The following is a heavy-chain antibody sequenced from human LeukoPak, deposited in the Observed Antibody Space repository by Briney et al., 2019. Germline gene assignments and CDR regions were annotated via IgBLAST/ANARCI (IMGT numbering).Heavy chain of an antibody. D-gene: IGHD1-26*01. CDR1: GGSFSGYY. CDR3: ARAARGIVGATGDAFDI. Sequence: SETLSLTCAVYGGSFSGYYWSWIRQPPGKGLEWIGEINHSGSTYYNPSLKSRVTISVDTSKNQFSLKLSSVTAADTAVYYCARAARGIVGATGDAFDIWGQGTMVTVSS. CDR2: INHSGST. V-gene: IGHV4-34*01. J-gene: IGHJ3*02.